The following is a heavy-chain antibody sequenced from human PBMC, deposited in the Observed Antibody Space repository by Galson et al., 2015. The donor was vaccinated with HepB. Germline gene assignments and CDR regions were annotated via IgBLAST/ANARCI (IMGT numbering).Heavy chain of an antibody. CDR3: ARDPYSSGWYYFDY. CDR1: GYTFTNYT. J-gene: IGHJ4*02. CDR2: INAGNGNT. V-gene: IGHV1-3*01. D-gene: IGHD6-19*01. Sequence: SVKVSCKASGYTFTNYTMHWVRQALGQRLEWMGWINAGNGNTSYSQKFQGRVTITRDTSASTAYMELSSLTSKDTAVYYCARDPYSSGWYYFDYWGQGTLVTVSS.